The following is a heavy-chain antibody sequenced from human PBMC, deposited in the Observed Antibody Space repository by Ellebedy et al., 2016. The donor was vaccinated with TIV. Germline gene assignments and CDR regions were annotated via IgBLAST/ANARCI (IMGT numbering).Heavy chain of an antibody. CDR1: EFTFSTYH. Sequence: GESLKISCAASEFTFSTYHMHWVRQAPGKGLEWVAVIWYDGTATFYAESVKGRCTISRDNSQNTLYLEMNSLRADDTALYYCARELGGSGGSDFDYWGQGTLVTVSS. D-gene: IGHD2-15*01. CDR2: IWYDGTAT. CDR3: ARELGGSGGSDFDY. V-gene: IGHV3-33*01. J-gene: IGHJ4*02.